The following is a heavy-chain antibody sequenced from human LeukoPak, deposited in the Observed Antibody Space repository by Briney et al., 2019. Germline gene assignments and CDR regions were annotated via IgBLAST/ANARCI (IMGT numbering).Heavy chain of an antibody. V-gene: IGHV3-7*01. CDR2: IKQDGSEK. CDR3: ARDDRVYCSGGSCSLFGY. J-gene: IGHJ4*02. Sequence: PGGSLRLSCAASGFTFSSYWMSWVRQAPGKGLEWVANIKQDGSEKYYVDSVKGRFTISRDNAKNSLYLQMNSLRAEDTAVYYCARDDRVYCSGGSCSLFGYWGQGTLVTVSS. CDR1: GFTFSSYW. D-gene: IGHD2-15*01.